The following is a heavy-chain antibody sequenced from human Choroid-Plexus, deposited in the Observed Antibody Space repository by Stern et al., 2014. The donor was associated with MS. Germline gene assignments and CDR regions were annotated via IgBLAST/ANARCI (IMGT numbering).Heavy chain of an antibody. Sequence: GQLVESGGGVVQPGGALRVSCVGSGVTVGSWAMHWVRQAPGKGLGWVAGVSYDGSNKYYADSVKGRFTISRDNSQNTLYMQMSSLRPEDTAVYYCAKDRQYLTYFFDHWGQGSLVTVSS. J-gene: IGHJ5*02. D-gene: IGHD2/OR15-2a*01. V-gene: IGHV3-30*18. CDR1: GVTVGSWA. CDR3: AKDRQYLTYFFDH. CDR2: VSYDGSNK.